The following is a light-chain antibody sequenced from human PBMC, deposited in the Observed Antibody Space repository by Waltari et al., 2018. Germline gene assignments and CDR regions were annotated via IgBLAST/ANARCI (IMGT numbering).Light chain of an antibody. V-gene: IGLV3-19*01. Sequence: SSELTQDPAVSVALGQTVRITCQGDSLRSYYASWYQQKPGQAPVLVLYGKNNRPSGIPDRFSGSSSGNTASLTITGAQAEDEADYYCNSRDSSGNNWVFGGGTKLTVL. CDR2: GKN. J-gene: IGLJ3*02. CDR1: SLRSYY. CDR3: NSRDSSGNNWV.